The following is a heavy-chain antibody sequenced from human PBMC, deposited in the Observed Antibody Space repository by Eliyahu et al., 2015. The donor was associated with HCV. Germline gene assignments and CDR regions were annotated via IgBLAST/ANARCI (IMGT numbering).Heavy chain of an antibody. CDR2: IIPILGIA. CDR1: GGTFSSYA. V-gene: IGHV1-69*04. Sequence: QVQLVQSGAEVKKPGSSVKVSCKASGGTFSSYAISWVRQAPGQGLEWMGRIIPILGIANYAQKFQGRVTITADKSTSTAYMELSSLRSEDTAVYYCASAMYSSGPFVAPYGMDVWGQGTTVTVSS. J-gene: IGHJ6*02. CDR3: ASAMYSSGPFVAPYGMDV. D-gene: IGHD6-19*01.